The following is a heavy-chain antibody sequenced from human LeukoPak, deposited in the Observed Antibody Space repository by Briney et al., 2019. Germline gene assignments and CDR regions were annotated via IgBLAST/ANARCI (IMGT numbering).Heavy chain of an antibody. V-gene: IGHV3-23*01. D-gene: IGHD7-27*01. CDR2: ITTSDGNT. CDR1: GYTFTSYG. J-gene: IGHJ4*02. Sequence: GASVKVSCKAFGYTFTSYGISWVRQAPGKGLEWVSTITTSDGNTYYADSVKGRFTVSRDNSKNTLFLQMNSLRAEDTAVYYCAKDGGLWVSAHWGDSWGRGTLVTVSS. CDR3: AKDGGLWVSAHWGDS.